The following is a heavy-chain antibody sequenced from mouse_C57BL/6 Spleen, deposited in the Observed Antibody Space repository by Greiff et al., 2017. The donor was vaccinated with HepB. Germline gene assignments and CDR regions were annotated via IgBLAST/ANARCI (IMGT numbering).Heavy chain of an antibody. D-gene: IGHD2-4*01. CDR1: GYSFTGYY. J-gene: IGHJ3*01. Sequence: VHVKQSGPELVKPGASVKISCKASGYSFTGYYMNWVKQSPEKSLEWIGEINPSTGGTTYNQKFKAKATLTVDKSSSTAYMQLKSLTSEDSAVYYCAAYDYEAYWGQGTLVTVSA. CDR2: INPSTGGT. V-gene: IGHV1-42*01. CDR3: AAYDYEAY.